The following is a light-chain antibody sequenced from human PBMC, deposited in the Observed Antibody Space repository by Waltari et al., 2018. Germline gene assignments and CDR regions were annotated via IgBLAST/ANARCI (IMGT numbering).Light chain of an antibody. J-gene: IGLJ1*01. CDR3: SSYAHNNHFV. Sequence: QSVLTQPPSATGSPGQSVTISCTGTNSDVGAYNYVSWYQQHPGKVPKLLIYEGTKRPSGVPDRFSCSKSGNTASLTVSGLQADDEADYYCSSYAHNNHFVFGTGTKVTVL. CDR2: EGT. V-gene: IGLV2-8*01. CDR1: NSDVGAYNY.